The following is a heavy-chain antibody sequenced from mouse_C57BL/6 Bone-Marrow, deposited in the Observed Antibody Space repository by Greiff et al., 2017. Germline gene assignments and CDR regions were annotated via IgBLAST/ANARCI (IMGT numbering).Heavy chain of an antibody. CDR3: AKDYGSNPYYFDY. J-gene: IGHJ2*01. CDR1: GFSLTSYG. Sequence: QVQLQQSGPGLVQPSQSLSITCTVSGFSLTSYGVHWVRQSPGKGLEWLGVIWRGGSTDYNAAFMSRLSITKDNSKSQVFFKMNSLQAGDTAIYYCAKDYGSNPYYFDYWGQGTTLTVSS. V-gene: IGHV2-5*01. CDR2: IWRGGST. D-gene: IGHD1-1*01.